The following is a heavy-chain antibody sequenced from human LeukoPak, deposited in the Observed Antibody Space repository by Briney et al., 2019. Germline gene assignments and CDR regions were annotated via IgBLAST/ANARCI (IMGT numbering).Heavy chain of an antibody. CDR2: ISSSGSTI. V-gene: IGHV3-11*01. Sequence: GGSLRLSCAASAFPFSSAWMSWIRQAPGKGLEWVSYISSSGSTIYYADSVKSRFTISRDNAKNSLYLQMNSLRAEDTAVYYCARGTNYGGELDYWGQGTLVTVSS. J-gene: IGHJ4*02. D-gene: IGHD4-23*01. CDR3: ARGTNYGGELDY. CDR1: AFPFSSAW.